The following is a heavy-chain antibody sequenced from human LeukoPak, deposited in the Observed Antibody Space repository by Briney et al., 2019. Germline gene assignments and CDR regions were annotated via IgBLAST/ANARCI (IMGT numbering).Heavy chain of an antibody. CDR2: INSRGST. CDR1: GGPISSDY. J-gene: IGHJ6*03. V-gene: IGHV4-4*07. CDR3: ARDSEGWASAYYSSYMDV. D-gene: IGHD3-16*01. Sequence: SETLSLTCTVSGGPISSDYWSWIRQPAGGGLDWIGRINSRGSTKYNPSLKSRVSMSVDTSKNQFSLRLTSVTAADTAVYYCARDSEGWASAYYSSYMDVWGKGTTVTVSS.